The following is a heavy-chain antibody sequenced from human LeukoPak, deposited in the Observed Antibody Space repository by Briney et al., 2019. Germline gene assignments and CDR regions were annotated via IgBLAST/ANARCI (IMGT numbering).Heavy chain of an antibody. V-gene: IGHV4-59*01. J-gene: IGHJ3*02. Sequence: PSETLSLNCTVSGGSISSYYWSWIRQPPGKGLEWIAYLYYSENTNYNPSLRSRVTISVDTSKNQFSLKLSSVAAADTAVYYCARGGLVGATPHSHDAFDIWGQGTMVTVSS. CDR3: ARGGLVGATPHSHDAFDI. CDR2: LYYSENT. CDR1: GGSISSYY. D-gene: IGHD1-26*01.